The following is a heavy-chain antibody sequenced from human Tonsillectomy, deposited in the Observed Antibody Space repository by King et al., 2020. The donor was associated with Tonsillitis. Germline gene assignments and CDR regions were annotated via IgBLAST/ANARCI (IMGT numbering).Heavy chain of an antibody. J-gene: IGHJ4*02. V-gene: IGHV3-30*04. Sequence: QLVQSGGGVVQPGRSLRLSCAASGFTFSTYVLHWVRQAPGKGLEWVAVISFDESKTYYADSVKGRFTISRDNSKNTLYLQMNSLRAEDTAVYYCARNPPLGGGSEFDYWGQGTLVTVSS. D-gene: IGHD4-23*01. CDR2: ISFDESKT. CDR3: ARNPPLGGGSEFDY. CDR1: GFTFSTYV.